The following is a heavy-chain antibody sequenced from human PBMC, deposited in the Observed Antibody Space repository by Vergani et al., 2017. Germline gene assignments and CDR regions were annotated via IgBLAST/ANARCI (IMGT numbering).Heavy chain of an antibody. CDR2: FKSDGSIT. CDR1: GFSFSGYW. CDR3: VRARCSGPCFMSNWFDS. Sequence: DVDLVESGGGFVQPGGSRRLSCEGSGFSFSGYWMHWVRQSPEKGLVWVSRFKSDGSITNYADSVKGRFTISRDNAKNTLYLEMNSLRGDDTAIYYCVRARCSGPCFMSNWFDSWGQGTLVTVSS. J-gene: IGHJ5*01. V-gene: IGHV3-74*01. D-gene: IGHD5-12*01.